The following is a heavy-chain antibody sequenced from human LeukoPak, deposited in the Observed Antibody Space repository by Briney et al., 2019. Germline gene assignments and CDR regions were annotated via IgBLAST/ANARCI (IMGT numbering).Heavy chain of an antibody. Sequence: SGGSLRLSCAASGFTFMNYAMYWVRQAPGKGLEWVAVVSWDGSQTFYADSVTGRFSVSRDNSKDTVSLQMYSLRTEDTAVYYCATLSVREVDPDHWGQGTLVIVSA. CDR3: ATLSVREVDPDH. J-gene: IGHJ4*02. V-gene: IGHV3-30*04. CDR2: VSWDGSQT. CDR1: GFTFMNYA. D-gene: IGHD5-24*01.